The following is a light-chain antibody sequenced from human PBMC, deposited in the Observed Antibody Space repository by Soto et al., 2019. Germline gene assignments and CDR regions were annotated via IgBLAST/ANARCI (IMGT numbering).Light chain of an antibody. V-gene: IGKV1-5*03. CDR2: KAS. CDR1: QTISSG. CDR3: QHYNSYSEA. Sequence: DIQMTQSPSTLSGSVGDRVTITCRARQTISSGLAWYQQKPRKAPKLLIHKASTLKSGVPSRFSGSGSGTEFTLTISSLQPDDFATYYCQHYNSYSEAFGQGTKVDIK. J-gene: IGKJ1*01.